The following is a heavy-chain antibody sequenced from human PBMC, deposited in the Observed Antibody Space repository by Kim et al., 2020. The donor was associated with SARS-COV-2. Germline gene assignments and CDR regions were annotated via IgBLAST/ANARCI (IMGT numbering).Heavy chain of an antibody. J-gene: IGHJ4*02. D-gene: IGHD6-19*01. CDR1: AFTLSSYT. V-gene: IGHV3-21*01. CDR2: IIPSTGHI. CDR3: ARGMSGCSSGWYDY. Sequence: GGSLRLSCSASAFTLSSYTMNWVRQAPGKGLEWVSCIIPSTGHIYYADSVKGRFTISRDNAKNSLYLQMNSLRAEDSALYYCARGMSGCSSGWYDYWGPGTLVTVSS.